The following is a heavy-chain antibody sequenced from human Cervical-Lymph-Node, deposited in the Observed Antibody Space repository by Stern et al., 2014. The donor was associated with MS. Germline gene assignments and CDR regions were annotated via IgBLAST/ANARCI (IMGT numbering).Heavy chain of an antibody. CDR1: GFTFRNYS. CDR3: AKVKWLHDLWSGYCDN. J-gene: IGHJ4*02. Sequence: VQLVESGGRVVQPGKPLRLSCEASGFTFRNYSMQWVRQAPGKGLEWLAFLAYDGSQEFYADSLKGRFTISRDNSKNTLYLQMSSLRPEDTAVYYCAKVKWLHDLWSGYCDNWGQGTLVTVSS. D-gene: IGHD3-3*01. CDR2: LAYDGSQE. V-gene: IGHV3-30*04.